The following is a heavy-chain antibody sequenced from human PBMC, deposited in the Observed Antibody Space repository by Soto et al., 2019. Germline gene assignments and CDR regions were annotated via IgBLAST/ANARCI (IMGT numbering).Heavy chain of an antibody. CDR1: GFTFSSYE. D-gene: IGHD2-2*01. CDR2: ISSSGSTI. Sequence: EVQLVESGGGLVQPGGSLRLSCAASGFTFSSYEMNWVRQAPGKGLEWVSYISSSGSTIYYADSVKGRFTISRDNAKNSLDLQMNSLRAEDTAVYYCARGYPRGFDYCGQGTLVTVSS. V-gene: IGHV3-48*03. CDR3: ARGYPRGFDY. J-gene: IGHJ4*02.